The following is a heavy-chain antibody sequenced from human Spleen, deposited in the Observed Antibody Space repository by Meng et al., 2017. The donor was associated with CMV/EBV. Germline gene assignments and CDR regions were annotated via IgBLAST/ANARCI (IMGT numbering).Heavy chain of an antibody. V-gene: IGHV1-46*01. Sequence: ASVKVSCKASGHILTRYAMNWVRQAPGQGLEWMGIINPSGGSTSYAQKFQGRVTMTRDTSTSTVYMELSSLRSEDTAVYYCARDGSTSPPYYYYGMDVWGQGTTVTVSS. CDR2: INPSGGST. CDR3: ARDGSTSPPYYYYGMDV. CDR1: GHILTRYA. D-gene: IGHD2-2*01. J-gene: IGHJ6*02.